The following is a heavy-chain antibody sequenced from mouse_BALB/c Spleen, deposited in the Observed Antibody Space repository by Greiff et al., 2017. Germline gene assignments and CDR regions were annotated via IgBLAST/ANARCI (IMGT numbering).Heavy chain of an antibody. CDR1: GFSLTSYG. V-gene: IGHV2-9*02. CDR3: ARDGNYHYYAMDY. CDR2: IWAGGST. D-gene: IGHD2-1*01. J-gene: IGHJ4*01. Sequence: QVQLKQSGPGLVAPSQSLSITCTVSGFSLTSYGVHWVRQPPGKGLEWLGVIWAGGSTNYNSALMSRLSISKDNSKSQVFLKMNSLQTDDTAMYYCARDGNYHYYAMDYWGQGTSVTVSS.